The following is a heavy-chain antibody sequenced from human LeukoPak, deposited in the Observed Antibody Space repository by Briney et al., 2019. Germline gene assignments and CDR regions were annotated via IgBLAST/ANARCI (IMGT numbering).Heavy chain of an antibody. D-gene: IGHD3-9*01. CDR1: GFTFSSYA. Sequence: GGSLRLSCSASGFTFSSYAMSWVRQAPGKGLDVVSAISVSGGSTYYADSVKGRFTISRDNSKNTLYLQMNSLSAEDTAVYYCAKDRILRYFDWLLGPIDYWGQGTLVTVSS. CDR2: ISVSGGST. CDR3: AKDRILRYFDWLLGPIDY. V-gene: IGHV3-23*01. J-gene: IGHJ4*02.